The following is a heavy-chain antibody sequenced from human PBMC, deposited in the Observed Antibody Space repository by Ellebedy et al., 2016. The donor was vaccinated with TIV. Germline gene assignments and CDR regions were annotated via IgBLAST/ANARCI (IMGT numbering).Heavy chain of an antibody. V-gene: IGHV5-51*01. Sequence: GESLKISCKGSGYSFTNFWIRWVRPLPGKGLEWMGIIYPSDSDTQYSPSFQGQVTFSADNSISTAYLHWSSLRASDTAMYYCARLSYDTSGPPPNWYFDLWGRGTLVTVSS. D-gene: IGHD3-22*01. CDR3: ARLSYDTSGPPPNWYFDL. CDR1: GYSFTNFW. J-gene: IGHJ2*01. CDR2: IYPSDSDT.